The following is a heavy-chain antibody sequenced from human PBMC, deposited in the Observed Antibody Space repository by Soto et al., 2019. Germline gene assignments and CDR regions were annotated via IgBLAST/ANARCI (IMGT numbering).Heavy chain of an antibody. CDR1: GYTFTSYA. D-gene: IGHD3-22*01. Sequence: ASVKVSCKASGYTFTSYAMHWVRQAPGQRLEWMGWINAGNGNTKYTQKFQGRVTITRDTSASTAYMELSSLRSEDTAVYYCARDPKPLSYDSSGYFDYWGQGTLVTVSS. J-gene: IGHJ4*02. CDR3: ARDPKPLSYDSSGYFDY. V-gene: IGHV1-3*01. CDR2: INAGNGNT.